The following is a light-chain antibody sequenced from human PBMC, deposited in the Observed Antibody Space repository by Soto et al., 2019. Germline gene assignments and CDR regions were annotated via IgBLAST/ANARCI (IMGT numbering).Light chain of an antibody. J-gene: IGKJ4*01. V-gene: IGKV2-30*01. CDR2: HVS. CDR1: ESLAYSDGNTY. CDR3: LQGKHCHPR. Sequence: DVVMTQSPLSLPVTLGQPASISCRSSESLAYSDGNTYLNWFQQRPGQSPRRLIYHVSKRDSGVPDRFSGSGSGTDFTLKISRVEAEDVGIYYCLQGKHCHPRFGVRTKVNIK.